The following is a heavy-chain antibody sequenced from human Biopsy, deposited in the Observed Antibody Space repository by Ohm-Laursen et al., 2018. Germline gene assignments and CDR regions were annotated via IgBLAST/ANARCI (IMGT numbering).Heavy chain of an antibody. CDR3: ARESALKWYQSLSYFNGMDV. CDR1: GFTFSSYW. V-gene: IGHV3-74*01. D-gene: IGHD2-2*01. CDR2: INIDGSVT. Sequence: SLRLSCAAFGFTFSSYWMHWVRQAPGKGLVWVSCINIDGSVTRYADADSVKGRFTISRDNAKNSLFLHMNSLRAEDTAVYYCARESALKWYQSLSYFNGMDVWGQGTTVTVSS. J-gene: IGHJ6*02.